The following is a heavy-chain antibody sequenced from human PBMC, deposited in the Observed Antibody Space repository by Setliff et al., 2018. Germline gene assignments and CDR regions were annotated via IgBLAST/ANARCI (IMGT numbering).Heavy chain of an antibody. V-gene: IGHV4-59*01. Sequence: SETLSLTCTVSGGSISSYYWSWIRQPAGKGLEWIGYIYYSGSTNYNPSLESRVTISVDTSKNQFSLRMTSVIAADTAVYYCARVTMGGDFDAWGQGTLVTVSS. D-gene: IGHD1-26*01. CDR1: GGSISSYY. CDR2: IYYSGST. CDR3: ARVTMGGDFDA. J-gene: IGHJ4*02.